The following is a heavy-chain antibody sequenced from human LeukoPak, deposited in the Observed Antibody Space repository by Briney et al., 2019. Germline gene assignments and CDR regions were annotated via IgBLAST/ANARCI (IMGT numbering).Heavy chain of an antibody. CDR2: IYHSGST. CDR3: ARVGVAAAGTGRVYFDY. J-gene: IGHJ4*02. D-gene: IGHD6-13*01. Sequence: SGTLSLTCAVSGGSISSSNWWSWVRQPPGKGLEWIGEIYHSGSTNYNPSLKSRVTISVDKSKNQFSLKLSSVTAADTAVYYCARVGVAAAGTGRVYFDYWGQGTLVTVSS. CDR1: GGSISSSNW. V-gene: IGHV4-4*02.